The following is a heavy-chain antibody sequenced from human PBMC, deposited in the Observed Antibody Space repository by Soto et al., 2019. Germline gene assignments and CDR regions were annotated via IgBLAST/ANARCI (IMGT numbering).Heavy chain of an antibody. Sequence: QVQLVQSGAEVKKPGASVKVSCKASGYTFTSYDINWVRQATGQGLEGMGWMNPYSGNTGYAQKFQGRVTMTRNTSISTAYMELSSLRSEDTAVYYCARERTGTTSMDVWGQGTTVTVSS. CDR1: GYTFTSYD. V-gene: IGHV1-8*01. CDR3: ARERTGTTSMDV. D-gene: IGHD1-1*01. CDR2: MNPYSGNT. J-gene: IGHJ6*02.